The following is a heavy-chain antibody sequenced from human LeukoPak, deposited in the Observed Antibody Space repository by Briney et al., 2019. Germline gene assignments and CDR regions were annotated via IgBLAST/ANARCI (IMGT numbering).Heavy chain of an antibody. V-gene: IGHV3-23*01. J-gene: IGHJ4*02. CDR2: ITGSGGST. Sequence: GGSLRLSCAASGFTFSNYAMSWVRQAPGKGLELVSAITGSGGSTYYADSVKGRFTISRDNSKNALFLQMNSLRAEGTAIYYCVKGGFTYYDDWGQGTLVTVSS. CDR1: GFTFSNYA. CDR3: VKGGFTYYDD. D-gene: IGHD3-22*01.